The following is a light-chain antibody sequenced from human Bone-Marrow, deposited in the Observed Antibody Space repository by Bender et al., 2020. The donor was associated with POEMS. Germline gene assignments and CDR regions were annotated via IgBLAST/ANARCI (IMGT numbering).Light chain of an antibody. J-gene: IGLJ2*01. V-gene: IGLV2-14*03. CDR3: ASFTSSSTLEI. CDR1: STDIGAYNF. CDR2: DVN. Sequence: QSALTQPASVSGSPGQSITISCIGSSTDIGAYNFVSWYQQHPGKAPKLMIYDVNYRPSGVSNRFSGSKSGNTASLTISGLQAEDEAHYYCASFTSSSTLEIFGGGTELTVL.